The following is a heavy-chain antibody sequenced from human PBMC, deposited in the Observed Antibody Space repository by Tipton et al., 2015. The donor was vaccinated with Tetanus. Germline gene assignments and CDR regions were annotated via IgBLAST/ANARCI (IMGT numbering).Heavy chain of an antibody. J-gene: IGHJ4*02. CDR2: ISATSTYK. D-gene: IGHD6-19*01. V-gene: IGHV3-21*04. Sequence: SGFTFSSYNMNWVRQAPGKGLEWVSYISATSTYKYSAESLRGRFTISRDNAKNSLYLQMNSLRVDDTAGYYCARESLHSSGWYGGNLDSWGQGTLVTVSS. CDR1: GFTFSSYN. CDR3: ARESLHSSGWYGGNLDS.